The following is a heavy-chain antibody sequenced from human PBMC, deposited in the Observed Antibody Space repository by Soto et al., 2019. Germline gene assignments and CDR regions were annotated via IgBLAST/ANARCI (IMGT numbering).Heavy chain of an antibody. J-gene: IGHJ4*02. D-gene: IGHD6-19*01. CDR1: GFTFSSYG. V-gene: IGHV3-30*18. Sequence: PGGSLRLSCAASGFTFSSYGMHWVRQAPGKGLEWVAVISYDGSNKYYADSVKGRFTISRDNSKNTLYLQMNSLRAEDTAVYYCAEQTGYSSGWYSVLEYYFDYWGQGTLVTVSS. CDR3: AEQTGYSSGWYSVLEYYFDY. CDR2: ISYDGSNK.